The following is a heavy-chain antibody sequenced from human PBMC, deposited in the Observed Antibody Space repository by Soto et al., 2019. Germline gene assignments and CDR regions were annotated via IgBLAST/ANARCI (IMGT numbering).Heavy chain of an antibody. Sequence: EEQLAESGGGLVQPGGSLRLSCTASGFTFSNYEMNWVRQAPGKGLEWVSYISSRGTVKYNADSVKGRFTISRDNAKNSLYLQMNSLRAEDTAVYYCTRYRWFDAWGQGILVTVSS. V-gene: IGHV3-48*03. CDR3: TRYRWFDA. D-gene: IGHD3-16*02. CDR1: GFTFSNYE. CDR2: ISSRGTVK. J-gene: IGHJ5*02.